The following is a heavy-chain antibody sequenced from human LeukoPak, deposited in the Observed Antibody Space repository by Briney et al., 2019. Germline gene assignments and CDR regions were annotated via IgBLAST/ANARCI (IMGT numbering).Heavy chain of an antibody. D-gene: IGHD1-14*01. J-gene: IGHJ6*03. CDR3: ARDLTYPEGPMDV. Sequence: ASVTVSCKASGYTFTGYYMNWVRQAPGQGLEWMGWINPNAGGTNYAQKFQGRVTMTRDTSLNTAYMELSRQTLDDTAVYYCARDLTYPEGPMDVWGKGTTVTVSS. CDR1: GYTFTGYY. CDR2: INPNAGGT. V-gene: IGHV1-2*02.